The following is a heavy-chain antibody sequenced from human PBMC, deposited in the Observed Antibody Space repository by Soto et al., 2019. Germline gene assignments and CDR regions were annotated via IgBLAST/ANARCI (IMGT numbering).Heavy chain of an antibody. CDR3: ARAPQMDTAMAYYFDY. J-gene: IGHJ4*02. D-gene: IGHD5-18*01. Sequence: SETLSLTCTVSGGSISSGGYYWSLIRQHPGKGLEWIGYIYYSGSTYYNPSLKSRVTISVDTSKNQFSLKLSSVTAADTAVYYCARAPQMDTAMAYYFDYWGQGTLVTVYS. CDR2: IYYSGST. V-gene: IGHV4-31*03. CDR1: GGSISSGGYY.